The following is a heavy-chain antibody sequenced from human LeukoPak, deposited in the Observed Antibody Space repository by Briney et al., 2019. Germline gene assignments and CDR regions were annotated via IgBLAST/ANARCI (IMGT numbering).Heavy chain of an antibody. CDR3: ARQTDYYDSSGYYIDAFDI. CDR1: GGSISSSSYY. J-gene: IGHJ3*02. Sequence: PSETLSLTCTVSGGSISSSSYYWGWVRQPPRTGLGWIGSIYYSGSTYYNPSLKSRVTISVDTSKNQCSLKLSSVTAADTAVYYCARQTDYYDSSGYYIDAFDIWGQGTMVTVSS. V-gene: IGHV4-39*01. CDR2: IYYSGST. D-gene: IGHD3-22*01.